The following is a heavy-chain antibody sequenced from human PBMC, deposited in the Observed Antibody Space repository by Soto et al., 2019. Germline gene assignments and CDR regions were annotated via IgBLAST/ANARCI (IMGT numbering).Heavy chain of an antibody. V-gene: IGHV4-59*01. CDR2: IYYSRST. D-gene: IGHD4-17*01. J-gene: IGHJ4*02. CDR3: ARSTGYGDSSFDY. CDR1: GGSISTYY. Sequence: PSETLSLTCTVSGGSISTYYWNWIRQPPGKGLEWIGYIYYSRSTNYNPSLKSRVSISGDTSKNQLSLKLSSVTAADTAVYYCARSTGYGDSSFDYWGQGTLVTVSS.